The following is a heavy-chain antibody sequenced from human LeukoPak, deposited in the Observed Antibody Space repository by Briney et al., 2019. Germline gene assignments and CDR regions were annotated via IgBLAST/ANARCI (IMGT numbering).Heavy chain of an antibody. CDR3: AKERRGFYMDA. CDR2: ISSSGSTI. V-gene: IGHV3-48*01. CDR1: GFTFSNYR. J-gene: IGHJ6*03. Sequence: PGGSLRLSCAASGFTFSNYRMNWVRQAPGKGLEWVSYISSSGSTIYYADSVKGRFTISRDNSKNTLYLQMNSLRAEDTAVYYCAKERRGFYMDAWGTGTTVTISS.